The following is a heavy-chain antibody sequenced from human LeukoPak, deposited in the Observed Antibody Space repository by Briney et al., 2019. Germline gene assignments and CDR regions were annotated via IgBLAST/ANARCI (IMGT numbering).Heavy chain of an antibody. CDR3: GGGDSGCDYGFDY. D-gene: IGHD5-12*01. Sequence: ASVKLSCKASGGTFTTHGINWVRQAPGQGLEWMGGIIPIFGTTSYAQKFQGRVTITTDEPTSTGYMELRSLRSHDTAVYFCGGGDSGCDYGFDYWGQGTLVTVSS. CDR2: IIPIFGTT. V-gene: IGHV1-69*05. CDR1: GGTFTTHG. J-gene: IGHJ4*02.